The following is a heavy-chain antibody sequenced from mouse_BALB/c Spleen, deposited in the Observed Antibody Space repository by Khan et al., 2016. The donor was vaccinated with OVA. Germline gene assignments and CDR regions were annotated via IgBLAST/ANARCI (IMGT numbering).Heavy chain of an antibody. CDR1: GDSITSGY. V-gene: IGHV3-8*02. D-gene: IGHD2-14*01. CDR2: IIYTGST. Sequence: EVQLQESGPSLVKPSQTLSLTCSVTGDSITSGYWNWIRKFPGNKLEYMGHIIYTGSTYYNPSLKSRISITRHTSENQYYLPLNSVTDEDTATYYCARSTYRFAFVYWGQGTLVTVSA. CDR3: ARSTYRFAFVY. J-gene: IGHJ3*01.